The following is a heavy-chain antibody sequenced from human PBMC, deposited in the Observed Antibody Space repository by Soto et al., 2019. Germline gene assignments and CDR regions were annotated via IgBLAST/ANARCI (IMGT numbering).Heavy chain of an antibody. D-gene: IGHD3-9*01. CDR1: GGSISSGYYY. J-gene: IGHJ6*02. CDR3: ASSSIYGMDV. CDR2: IYYSGNT. Sequence: PSETLSLTFSVSGGSISSGYYYWSCIREPPGKGLEWIGNIYYSGNTYYNPSLKSRLIISIDTSKNQFSLKVGSATAADKDVYYCASSSIYGMDVWGQGTTVTVYS. V-gene: IGHV4-30-4*01.